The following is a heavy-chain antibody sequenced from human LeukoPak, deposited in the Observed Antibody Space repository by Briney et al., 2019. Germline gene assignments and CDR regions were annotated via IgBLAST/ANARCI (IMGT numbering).Heavy chain of an antibody. Sequence: PGGSLRLSCAASGFTFSSYEMNWVRQAPGKGLEWVSYISSSGSTIYYADSVKGRFTIFRDNAKNSLYLQMNSLRAEDTAVYYCARDYYDSSGYYYLDHWGQGTLVTVSS. V-gene: IGHV3-48*03. CDR3: ARDYYDSSGYYYLDH. CDR2: ISSSGSTI. CDR1: GFTFSSYE. J-gene: IGHJ4*02. D-gene: IGHD3-22*01.